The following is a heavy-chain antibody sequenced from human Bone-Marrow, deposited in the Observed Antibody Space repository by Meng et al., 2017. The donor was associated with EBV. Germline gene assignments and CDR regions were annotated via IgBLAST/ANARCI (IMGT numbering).Heavy chain of an antibody. D-gene: IGHD5-24*01. CDR1: GGSVSSGSYY. V-gene: IGHV4-61*01. CDR3: ARRRLQFGYFDY. CDR2: IYYSGST. Sequence: GQLQASGPGLGKPSEIPSLTCTVSGGSVSSGSYYWSWIRQPPGKGLEWIGYIYYSGSTNYNPSLKSRVIISVDTSKNQFSLKLSSVTAADTAVYYCARRRLQFGYFDYWGQGTLVTVSS. J-gene: IGHJ4*02.